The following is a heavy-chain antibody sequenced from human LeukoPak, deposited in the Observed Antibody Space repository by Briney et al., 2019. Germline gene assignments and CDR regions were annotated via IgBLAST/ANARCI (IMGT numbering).Heavy chain of an antibody. CDR1: GVSITSGTHY. Sequence: SETLSLTCSVSGVSITSGTHYWGWIRQPPGKGLECIGIIYYTGSTFANPSLKSRVTISVDTSKSQFSLNLRSVTAADTAVYYCARLGGTYINFWYFDLWGRGTLVTVPS. J-gene: IGHJ2*01. D-gene: IGHD1-26*01. V-gene: IGHV4-39*01. CDR3: ARLGGTYINFWYFDL. CDR2: IYYTGST.